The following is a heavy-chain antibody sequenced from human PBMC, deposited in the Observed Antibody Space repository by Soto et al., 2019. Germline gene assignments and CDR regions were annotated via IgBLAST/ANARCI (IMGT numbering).Heavy chain of an antibody. V-gene: IGHV4-34*01. CDR1: GGSFSGYY. CDR3: AREWEIAAAGTWFRT. D-gene: IGHD6-13*01. J-gene: IGHJ5*02. CDR2: INHSGST. Sequence: PSETLSLTCAVYGGSFSGYYWSWIRQPPGKGLEWIGEINHSGSTNYNPSLKNRVTISVDTSKNQFSLKLSSVTAADTAVYYCAREWEIAAAGTWFRTWGQGTLVTVSS.